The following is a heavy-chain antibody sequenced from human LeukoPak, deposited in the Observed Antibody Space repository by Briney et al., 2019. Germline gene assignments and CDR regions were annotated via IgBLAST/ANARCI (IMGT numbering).Heavy chain of an antibody. CDR3: AKDLTYGEYAGGDAFDI. V-gene: IGHV3-64*01. Sequence: GGSLRLSCAASGFTFCSYAMHWVRQAPGKGLEYVSAISSNGGSTYYANSVKGRFTISRDNSKNTLYLQMNSLRAEDTAVYYCAKDLTYGEYAGGDAFDIWGQGTMVTVSS. D-gene: IGHD4-17*01. J-gene: IGHJ3*02. CDR1: GFTFCSYA. CDR2: ISSNGGST.